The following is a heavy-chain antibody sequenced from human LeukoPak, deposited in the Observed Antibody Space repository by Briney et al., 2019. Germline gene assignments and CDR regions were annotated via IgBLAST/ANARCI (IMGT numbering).Heavy chain of an antibody. Sequence: GGSLRLSCAASGFTFSSYSMNWVRRAPGKGLEWVSYISSSSSTIYYADSVKGRFTISRDNAKNSLYLQMNSLRAEDTAVYYCAGYYYVSFDPWGQGILVTVSS. CDR2: ISSSSSTI. CDR3: AGYYYVSFDP. CDR1: GFTFSSYS. J-gene: IGHJ5*02. D-gene: IGHD3-10*02. V-gene: IGHV3-48*01.